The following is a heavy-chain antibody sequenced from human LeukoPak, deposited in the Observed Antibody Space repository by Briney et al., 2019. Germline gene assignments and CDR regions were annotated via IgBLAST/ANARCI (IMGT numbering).Heavy chain of an antibody. V-gene: IGHV4-39*01. Sequence: SETLSLTCTVSGGSISSSSYYWGWIRQPPGKGLEWIGSIYYSGSTYYNPSLKSRVTISVDTSKNQFSLKLSSVTAADTAVYYCARGYYDILTGPHPYFDYWGQGNLVTVSS. D-gene: IGHD3-9*01. J-gene: IGHJ4*02. CDR2: IYYSGST. CDR3: ARGYYDILTGPHPYFDY. CDR1: GGSISSSSYY.